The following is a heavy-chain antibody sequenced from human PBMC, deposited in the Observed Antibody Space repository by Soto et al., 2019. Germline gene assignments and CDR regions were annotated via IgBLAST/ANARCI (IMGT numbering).Heavy chain of an antibody. CDR1: GGSISSGGYY. V-gene: IGHV4-31*03. Sequence: QVQLQESGPGLVKPSQTLSLTCTVSGGSISSGGYYWSWIHQHPGKGLEWIGYIYYSGSTYYNPSLKSRVTISVETSKNQFSLKLSSLTAADTAVYYCARLVGATITHYGMDVWGQGTTVTVSS. CDR3: ARLVGATITHYGMDV. D-gene: IGHD5-12*01. J-gene: IGHJ6*02. CDR2: IYYSGST.